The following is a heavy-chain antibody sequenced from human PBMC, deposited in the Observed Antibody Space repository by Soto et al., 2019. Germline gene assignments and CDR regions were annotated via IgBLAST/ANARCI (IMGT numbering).Heavy chain of an antibody. D-gene: IGHD6-19*01. CDR2: TDYSGNT. CDR3: ARAVGDPLYYLDH. V-gene: IGHV4-59*08. Sequence: QVQLQESGPGLVRPSETLSLTCTVSSDSISSYYWIWIRQSPGKGLEWIGYTDYSGNTNYNPSLKRRVTKSGDTSKNQFSLRLSSVTAADTAVYYCARAVGDPLYYLDHWGQGTLVTVSS. J-gene: IGHJ4*02. CDR1: SDSISSYY.